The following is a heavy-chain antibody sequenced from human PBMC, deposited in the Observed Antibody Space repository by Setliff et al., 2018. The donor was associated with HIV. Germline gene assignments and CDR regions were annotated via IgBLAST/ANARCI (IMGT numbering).Heavy chain of an antibody. Sequence: GESLKISCAASGFTFSSYAMSWVRQAPGKGLEWVASIKQDGSEIYHVDSVKGRFTISRDNARTSLYLEMSSLRAEDTAVYLCANLWEMGAWGQGTLVTVSS. J-gene: IGHJ5*02. CDR1: GFTFSSYA. D-gene: IGHD1-26*01. V-gene: IGHV3-7*03. CDR3: ANLWEMGA. CDR2: IKQDGSEI.